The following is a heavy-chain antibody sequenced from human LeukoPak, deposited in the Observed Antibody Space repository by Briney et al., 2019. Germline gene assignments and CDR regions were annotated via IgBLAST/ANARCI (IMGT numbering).Heavy chain of an antibody. J-gene: IGHJ4*02. CDR1: GFIFSTYA. Sequence: GGSLRLSCATSGFIFSTYALSWVRQAPGKGLEWASSISGSGGSTYHADSAKGRFTISRDSSKNTLYLQMNSLRAEDTAIYYCARVIRAAPGKGYFDYWGQGTLVTVSS. V-gene: IGHV3-23*01. CDR3: ARVIRAAPGKGYFDY. CDR2: ISGSGGST. D-gene: IGHD6-13*01.